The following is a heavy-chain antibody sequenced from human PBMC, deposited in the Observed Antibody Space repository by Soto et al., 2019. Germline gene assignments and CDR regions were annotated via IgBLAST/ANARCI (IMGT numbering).Heavy chain of an antibody. CDR2: INPGNGNT. CDR3: AREAVRGGFDY. J-gene: IGHJ4*02. CDR1: GYIFTSYA. V-gene: IGHV1-3*01. Sequence: QVRLVQSGAEVKKPGASVKVSCKASGYIFTSYALHWVRQAPGQRLEWMGWINPGNGNTKCSQKFQGRVTITRDTSASTAYMEVSSLRSEDTAVYYCAREAVRGGFDYWGQGTLVTVSS. D-gene: IGHD3-10*01.